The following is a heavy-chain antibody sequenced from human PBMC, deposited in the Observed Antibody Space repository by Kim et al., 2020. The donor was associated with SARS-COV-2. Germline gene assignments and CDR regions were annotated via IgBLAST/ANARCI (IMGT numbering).Heavy chain of an antibody. D-gene: IGHD3-16*01. CDR2: IYYSGST. V-gene: IGHV4-31*03. CDR1: GGSISSGGYY. Sequence: SETLSLTCTVSGGSISSGGYYWSWIRQHPGKGLEWIGYIYYSGSTYYNPSLKSRVTISVDTSKNQFSLKLSSVTAADTAVYYCARDDTNYATLYWGQGTLVTVSS. CDR3: ARDDTNYATLY. J-gene: IGHJ4*02.